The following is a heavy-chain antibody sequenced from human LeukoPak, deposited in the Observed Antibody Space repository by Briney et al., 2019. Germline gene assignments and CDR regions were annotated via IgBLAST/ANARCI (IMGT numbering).Heavy chain of an antibody. D-gene: IGHD2-21*02. V-gene: IGHV5-51*03. CDR2: IYPGDSDT. Sequence: KPGESLQISCKGSGYSFSSYWIGWVRQMPGKGLEWMGIIYPGDSDTRYSPFFQDQVTISADKSISTAFLQWSSLKASDTAMYYCASSYCGGDCQFDYWGQGTLVTVSS. J-gene: IGHJ4*02. CDR1: GYSFSSYW. CDR3: ASSYCGGDCQFDY.